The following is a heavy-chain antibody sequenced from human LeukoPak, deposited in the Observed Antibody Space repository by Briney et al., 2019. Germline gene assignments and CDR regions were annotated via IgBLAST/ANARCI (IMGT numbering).Heavy chain of an antibody. CDR1: GFTFSHFW. CDR3: AGDRGWLIAS. CDR2: IKQDGSET. V-gene: IGHV3-7*01. J-gene: IGHJ4*02. D-gene: IGHD6-19*01. Sequence: GGSLRLSCEGSGFTFSHFWMNWVRQAPGKGLEWVAIIKQDGSETYHVDSVRGRFTISRDNAKNSVYLQMNSLRAEDTAVYYCAGDRGWLIASWGQGTLVTVSS.